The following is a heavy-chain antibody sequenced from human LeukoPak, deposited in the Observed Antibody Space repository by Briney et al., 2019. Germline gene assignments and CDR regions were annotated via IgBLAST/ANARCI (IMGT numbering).Heavy chain of an antibody. D-gene: IGHD3-22*01. J-gene: IGHJ4*02. CDR3: ASHYSDSSGPIFGY. Sequence: SETLSLTCAVYGGSFSGYYWSWIRQPPGKGLEWIGEINHSGSTNYNPSLKSRVTISVDTSKNQFSLKLSSVTAADTAVYYCASHYSDSSGPIFGYWGQGTLVTVSS. CDR1: GGSFSGYY. CDR2: INHSGST. V-gene: IGHV4-34*01.